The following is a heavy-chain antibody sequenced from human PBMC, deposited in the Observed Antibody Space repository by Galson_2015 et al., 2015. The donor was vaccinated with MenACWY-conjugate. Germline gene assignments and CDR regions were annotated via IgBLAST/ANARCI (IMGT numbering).Heavy chain of an antibody. CDR1: GYSFTSHG. Sequence: SCKASGYSFTSHGVGWVRQAPGQGLEWMGWISGYNGNTNYAQNFQDRVSMTTDTSTATAYMELRSLRSDDTAVYYCARVPGTFFFQFWGQGTLVTVS. D-gene: IGHD3-3*01. J-gene: IGHJ1*01. CDR3: ARVPGTFFFQF. V-gene: IGHV1-18*01. CDR2: ISGYNGNT.